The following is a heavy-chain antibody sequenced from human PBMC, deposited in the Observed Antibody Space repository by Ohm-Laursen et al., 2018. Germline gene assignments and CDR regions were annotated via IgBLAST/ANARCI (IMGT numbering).Heavy chain of an antibody. V-gene: IGHV3-48*03. CDR2: ISSSGSTI. CDR1: GFTFSSYE. J-gene: IGHJ6*02. D-gene: IGHD5-18*01. Sequence: GSLRLSCSASGFTFSSYEMNWVRQAPGKGLEWVSYISSSGSTIYYADSVKGRFTISRDNAKNSLYLQMNSLRAEDTAVYYCARDLLWLGNYYGMDVWGQGTTVTVSS. CDR3: ARDLLWLGNYYGMDV.